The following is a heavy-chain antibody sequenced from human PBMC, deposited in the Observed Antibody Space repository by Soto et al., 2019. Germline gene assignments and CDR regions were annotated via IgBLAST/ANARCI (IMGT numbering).Heavy chain of an antibody. Sequence: SVKVSCKASGGTFSSYTISWVRQAPGQGLEWMGRVIPILGIANYAQKFQGRVTITADKSTSTAYMELSSLRSEDTAVYYCARHLNYYDSSGYQGGWFDPWGQGTLVTVSS. J-gene: IGHJ5*02. CDR2: VIPILGIA. D-gene: IGHD3-22*01. V-gene: IGHV1-69*02. CDR1: GGTFSSYT. CDR3: ARHLNYYDSSGYQGGWFDP.